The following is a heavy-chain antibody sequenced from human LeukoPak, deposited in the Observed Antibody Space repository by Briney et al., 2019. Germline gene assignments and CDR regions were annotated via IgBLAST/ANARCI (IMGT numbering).Heavy chain of an antibody. CDR3: ARDGYSYGYDFDY. D-gene: IGHD5-18*01. CDR2: IYYSGST. V-gene: IGHV4-39*07. J-gene: IGHJ4*02. CDR1: GGSISSSSYY. Sequence: PSETLSLTCTVSGGSISSSSYYWGWIRQPPGKGLEWIGSIYYSGSTYYNPSLKSRVAISVDTSKNQFSLKLSSVTAADTAVYYCARDGYSYGYDFDYWGRGTLVTVSS.